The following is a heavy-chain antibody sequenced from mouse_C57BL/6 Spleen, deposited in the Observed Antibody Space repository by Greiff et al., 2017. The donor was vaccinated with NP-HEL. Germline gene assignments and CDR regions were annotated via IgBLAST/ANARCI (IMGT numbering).Heavy chain of an antibody. J-gene: IGHJ1*03. CDR1: GYTFTDYE. Sequence: QVQLQQPGAELVRPGASVTLSCKASGYTFTDYEMHWVKQTPVHGLEWIGAIDPETGGTAYNQKFKGKAILTADKSSSTAYMELRILASEDSAVYYLTGRNSIYWYFEVGGTGTTVTVSS. D-gene: IGHD2-1*01. CDR2: IDPETGGT. CDR3: TGRNSIYWYFEV. V-gene: IGHV1-15*01.